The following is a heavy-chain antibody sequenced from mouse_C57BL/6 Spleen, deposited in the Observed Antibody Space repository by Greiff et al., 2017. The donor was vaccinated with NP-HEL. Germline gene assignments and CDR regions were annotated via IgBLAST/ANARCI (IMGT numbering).Heavy chain of an antibody. J-gene: IGHJ2*01. Sequence: QVQLKESGAELVRPGASVTLSCKASGYTFTDYEMHWVKQTPVHGLEWIGAIDPETGGTAYNQKFKGKAILTADKSSSTAYMELRSLTSEDSAVYYCTREITTVVAQYYFDYWGQGTTLTVSS. CDR1: GYTFTDYE. CDR3: TREITTVVAQYYFDY. CDR2: IDPETGGT. V-gene: IGHV1-15*01. D-gene: IGHD1-1*01.